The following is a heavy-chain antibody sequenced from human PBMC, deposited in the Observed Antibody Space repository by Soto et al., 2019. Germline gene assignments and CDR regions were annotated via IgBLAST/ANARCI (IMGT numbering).Heavy chain of an antibody. CDR1: GFTFSSYA. V-gene: IGHV3-23*01. D-gene: IGHD3-3*01. CDR2: ISGSGGST. J-gene: IGHJ4*02. CDR3: AKDILTFWSGYYPSFDY. Sequence: GGSLRLSCAASGFTFSSYAMSWVRQAPGKGLEWVSAISGSGGSTYYADSVKGRFTISRDNSKNTLYLQMNSLRAEDTAVYYCAKDILTFWSGYYPSFDYWGQGTLVTVSS.